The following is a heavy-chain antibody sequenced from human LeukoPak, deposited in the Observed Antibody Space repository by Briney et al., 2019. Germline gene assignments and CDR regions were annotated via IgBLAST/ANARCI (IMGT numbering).Heavy chain of an antibody. Sequence: ASVTVSCKASGYTFNNHYMYWVRQAPGQGLEWMGVINPSGGSTSYAQKLQGRVTMTTDTSTSTAYMELRSLRSDDTAVYYCARDKSDSGSYYRFDPWGQGTLVTVSS. CDR3: ARDKSDSGSYYRFDP. J-gene: IGHJ5*02. V-gene: IGHV1-46*02. CDR2: INPSGGST. CDR1: GYTFNNHY. D-gene: IGHD1-26*01.